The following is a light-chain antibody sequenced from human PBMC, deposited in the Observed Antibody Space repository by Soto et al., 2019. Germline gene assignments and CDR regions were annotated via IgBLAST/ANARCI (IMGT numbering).Light chain of an antibody. J-gene: IGKJ5*01. CDR2: AAS. Sequence: DIQLTQSPSFLSASVGDGVTITCRASQGIANYFAWYQQKPGKAPKLLIYAASTLQSGVPSRFSGSGSGTEFTLTITSLQPEDFATYYCQQLNSFPITFGQGTRLEIK. V-gene: IGKV1-9*01. CDR3: QQLNSFPIT. CDR1: QGIANY.